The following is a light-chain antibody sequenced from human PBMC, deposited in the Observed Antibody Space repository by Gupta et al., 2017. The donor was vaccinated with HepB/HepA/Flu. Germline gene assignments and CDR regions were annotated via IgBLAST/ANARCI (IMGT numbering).Light chain of an antibody. V-gene: IGLV2-8*01. J-gene: IGLJ2*01. CDR3: SSHADSIYVL. CDR1: ISDIGVYRY. Sequence: QPALTQLPSSSGSPGQSVTISCTGTISDIGVYRYVSWYQQHPGKPPRLIIYEAYKRPSGVPDRISGSKSGNTASLTVSGLQAEDEAAYYCSSHADSIYVLFGGGTKLTVL. CDR2: EAY.